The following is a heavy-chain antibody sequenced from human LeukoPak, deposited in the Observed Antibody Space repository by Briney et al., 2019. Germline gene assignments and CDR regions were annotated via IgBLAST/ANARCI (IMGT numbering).Heavy chain of an antibody. CDR3: AKNMSRYYNYGMDV. J-gene: IGHJ6*02. V-gene: IGHV3-23*01. D-gene: IGHD2/OR15-2a*01. CDR1: GLTVSSNF. CDR2: MSGNGGST. Sequence: GGSLRLSCAVSGLTVSSNFISWVRQAPGKGLEWVSVMSGNGGSTYYADSVKGRFTISRDNSKNTLYLQINSLRAEDTAVYYCAKNMSRYYNYGMDVWGQGTTVTVSS.